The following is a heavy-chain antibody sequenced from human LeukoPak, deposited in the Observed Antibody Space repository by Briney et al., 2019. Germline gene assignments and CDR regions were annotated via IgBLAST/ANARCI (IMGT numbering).Heavy chain of an antibody. Sequence: GRSLRLSCAASGFTFDDYAMHWVRQAPGKGLEWVSGISWNSGSIGYADSVKGRFTISRGNAKNSLYLQMNSLRAEDTALYYCAKDGIAAAGQGHFQHWGQGTLVTVSS. CDR1: GFTFDDYA. D-gene: IGHD6-13*01. CDR3: AKDGIAAAGQGHFQH. V-gene: IGHV3-9*01. J-gene: IGHJ1*01. CDR2: ISWNSGSI.